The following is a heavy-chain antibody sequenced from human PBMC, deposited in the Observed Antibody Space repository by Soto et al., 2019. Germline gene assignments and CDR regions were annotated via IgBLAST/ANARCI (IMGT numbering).Heavy chain of an antibody. CDR2: IYYSGST. D-gene: IGHD2-21*01. CDR3: ARHHSRIIDY. J-gene: IGHJ4*02. Sequence: QVQLQESGPGLVKPSETLSLTCTVSGGSISSYYWSWIRQPPGKGLEWIGYIYYSGSTNYNPSLKRRVTISVDTSKNQFSLKLSSVTAADTAVYYCARHHSRIIDYWGQGTLVTVSS. V-gene: IGHV4-59*08. CDR1: GGSISSYY.